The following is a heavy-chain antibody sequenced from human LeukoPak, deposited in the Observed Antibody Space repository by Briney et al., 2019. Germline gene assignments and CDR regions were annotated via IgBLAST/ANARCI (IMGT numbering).Heavy chain of an antibody. Sequence: GRSLRLSCAASGFTFSSYWRSWVRQAPGKGLEWVANIKQDGSEKYYVDSVKGRFTISRDNAKNSLYLQMNSLRAEDTAVYYCARASELFDYYYGMDVWGQGTTVTVSS. V-gene: IGHV3-7*03. CDR3: ARASELFDYYYGMDV. CDR2: IKQDGSEK. CDR1: GFTFSSYW. D-gene: IGHD3-10*01. J-gene: IGHJ6*02.